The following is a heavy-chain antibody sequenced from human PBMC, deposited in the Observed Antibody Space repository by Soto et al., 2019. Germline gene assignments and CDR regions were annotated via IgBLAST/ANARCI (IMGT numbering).Heavy chain of an antibody. V-gene: IGHV3-23*01. CDR3: ARVVYSSSSYYYYGMDV. CDR2: ISGSGGTT. Sequence: EVQLLESGGGLVQPGGSLRLSCTASGFTFSTSAMNWVRQAPGKGLEWVSGISGSGGTTYYADSVKGRFTISRDNSKNTLYLQMNSLRAEDTAVYYCARVVYSSSSYYYYGMDVWGQGTTVTVSS. CDR1: GFTFSTSA. J-gene: IGHJ6*02. D-gene: IGHD6-6*01.